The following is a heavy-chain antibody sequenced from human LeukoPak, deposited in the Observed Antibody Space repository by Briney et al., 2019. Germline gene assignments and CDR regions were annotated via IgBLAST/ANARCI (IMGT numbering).Heavy chain of an antibody. D-gene: IGHD2-2*01. J-gene: IGHJ4*02. CDR2: IKPDGSEE. V-gene: IGHV3-7*03. CDR3: ARGEYQTTTCYQFDY. Sequence: GGSLRLSCAASGFTFSIYWMSWVRQAPGKGLEWVANIKPDGSEEYYVDSVKGRFTISRDNARNSLYLQMSSLSADDTAVYYCARGEYQTTTCYQFDYWGQGSLVTVSS. CDR1: GFTFSIYW.